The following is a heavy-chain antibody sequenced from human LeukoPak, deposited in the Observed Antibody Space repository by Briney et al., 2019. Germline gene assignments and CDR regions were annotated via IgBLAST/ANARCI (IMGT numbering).Heavy chain of an antibody. Sequence: PGGSLRLSCAASGFTFSSYSMNWVRQAPGKGLEWVPSISSSSSYIYYADSVKGRFTISRDNAKNSLYLQMNSLRAEDTAVYYCARAPRGVNYYDSSGYYYYFDYWGQGTLVTVSS. J-gene: IGHJ4*02. CDR2: ISSSSSYI. D-gene: IGHD3-22*01. CDR1: GFTFSSYS. CDR3: ARAPRGVNYYDSSGYYYYFDY. V-gene: IGHV3-21*01.